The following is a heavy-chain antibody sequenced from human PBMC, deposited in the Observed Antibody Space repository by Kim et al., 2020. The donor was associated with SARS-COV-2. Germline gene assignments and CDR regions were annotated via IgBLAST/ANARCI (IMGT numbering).Heavy chain of an antibody. CDR1: GFTVSTNY. Sequence: GGSLRLFCAASGFTVSTNYMTWVRQAPGKGLEWVSVIYRGGNTYYADSVKGRFTISRDNSKNTLYLQMNSLTAEDTAGYYCAHRACSSWSHEYWGQGNL. D-gene: IGHD6-13*01. J-gene: IGHJ4*02. V-gene: IGHV3-53*01. CDR3: AHRACSSWSHEY. CDR2: IYRGGNT.